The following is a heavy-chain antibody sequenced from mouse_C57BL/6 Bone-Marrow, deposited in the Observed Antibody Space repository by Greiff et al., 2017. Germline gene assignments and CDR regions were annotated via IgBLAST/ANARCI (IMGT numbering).Heavy chain of an antibody. CDR2: FYPGSGSI. D-gene: IGHD3-2*02. CDR1: GYTFTEYT. CDR3: ARHEEGLRLRGYAMDY. V-gene: IGHV1-62-2*01. J-gene: IGHJ4*01. Sequence: QVQLQQSGAELVKPGASVTLSCKASGYTFTEYTIHWVKQRSGQGLEWIGWFYPGSGSIKYNEKFKDKATLTADKSSSTVYMELSRLTSEDSAVYFCARHEEGLRLRGYAMDYWGQGTSVTVSS.